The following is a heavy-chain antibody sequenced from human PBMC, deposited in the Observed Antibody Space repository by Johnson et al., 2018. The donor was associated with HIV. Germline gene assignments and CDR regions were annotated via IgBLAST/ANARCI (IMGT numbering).Heavy chain of an antibody. CDR3: ATSGSHFAFDI. CDR1: GFTFSNHW. CDR2: IYSGGSI. Sequence: VQLVESGGGLVQSGGSLRLSCAASGFTFSNHWMHWVRQAPGKGLVWVSVIYSGGSIYYAVSVKGRFTISRDNSKNTVYLQMNSLRAEDTAVYYCATSGSHFAFDIWGQGTMVTVSS. D-gene: IGHD1-26*01. J-gene: IGHJ3*02. V-gene: IGHV3-66*02.